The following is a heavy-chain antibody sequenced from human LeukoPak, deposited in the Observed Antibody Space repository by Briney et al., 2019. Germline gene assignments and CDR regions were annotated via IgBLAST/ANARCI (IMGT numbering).Heavy chain of an antibody. CDR2: IFYPGTT. V-gene: IGHV4-39*07. CDR1: GGSISSSTSY. Sequence: SETLSLTCTVSGGSISSSTSYGGWIRQPPGKGLEWIGSIFYPGTTYYNPSLKSRVTISVDTSKNQFSLKLSSVTAADTAVYYCVVLPGYWGQGTLVTVSS. J-gene: IGHJ4*02. D-gene: IGHD3-16*02. CDR3: VVLPGY.